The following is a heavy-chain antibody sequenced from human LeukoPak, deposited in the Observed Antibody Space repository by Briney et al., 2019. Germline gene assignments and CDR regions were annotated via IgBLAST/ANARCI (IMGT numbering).Heavy chain of an antibody. V-gene: IGHV3-23*01. Sequence: GGSLRLSCAASGFTFSNSAMSWVRQASGKGLEWVSTLSGSGITTYYADSVKGRFTISRDNSKNTLYLQMNSLRAEDTAVYYCAKGIYSSGWSYFDYWGHGTLVTVSS. D-gene: IGHD6-19*01. CDR1: GFTFSNSA. CDR2: LSGSGITT. CDR3: AKGIYSSGWSYFDY. J-gene: IGHJ4*01.